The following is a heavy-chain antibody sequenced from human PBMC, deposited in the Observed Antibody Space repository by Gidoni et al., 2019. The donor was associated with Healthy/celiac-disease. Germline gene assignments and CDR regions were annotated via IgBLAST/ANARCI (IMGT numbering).Heavy chain of an antibody. CDR1: GGTFSSYA. V-gene: IGHV1-69*01. CDR2: IIPNFGTA. CDR3: ASSTDVYGSGSYKSDY. D-gene: IGHD3-10*01. J-gene: IGHJ4*02. Sequence: QVQLVQSGAEVKKPGSSVTVSCQASGGTFSSYAISWVRQAPGQGLEWMGGIIPNFGTANYAQKFQGRVTITADESTSTAYMELSSLRSEDTAVYYCASSTDVYGSGSYKSDYWGQGTLVTVSS.